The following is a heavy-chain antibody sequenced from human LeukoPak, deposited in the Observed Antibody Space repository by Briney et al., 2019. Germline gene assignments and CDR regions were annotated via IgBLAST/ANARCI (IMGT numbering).Heavy chain of an antibody. J-gene: IGHJ4*02. CDR2: IYYSGST. CDR1: GGSISSSSYY. D-gene: IGHD5-18*01. CDR3: ARAGIQLWASDYFDY. V-gene: IGHV4-39*07. Sequence: PSETLSLTCTVSGGSISSSSYYWGWIRQPPGKGLEWIGSIYYSGSTYYNPSLKSRVTISVDTSKNQFSLKLSSVTAADTAVYYCARAGIQLWASDYFDYWGQGTLVIVSS.